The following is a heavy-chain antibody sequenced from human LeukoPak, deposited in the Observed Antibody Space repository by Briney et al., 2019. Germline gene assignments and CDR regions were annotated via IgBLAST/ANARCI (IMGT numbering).Heavy chain of an antibody. V-gene: IGHV4-34*01. CDR1: GVSFNDYY. D-gene: IGHD4-17*01. Sequence: SETLSLTCAVSGVSFNDYYWSWVRQTPGKGLEWIGEINHSGYTNDSPSLKSRVTLSIDTSRKQFSLNLRSVTVADTGIYYCTRMTTGHDYWGQGSLVTVSS. CDR2: INHSGYT. CDR3: TRMTTGHDY. J-gene: IGHJ4*02.